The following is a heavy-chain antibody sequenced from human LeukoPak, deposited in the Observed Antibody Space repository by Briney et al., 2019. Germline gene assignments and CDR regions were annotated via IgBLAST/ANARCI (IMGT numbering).Heavy chain of an antibody. J-gene: IGHJ5*02. CDR2: IIPIFGTA. CDR3: AREYSSSWYFDP. Sequence: SVKVSCKASGYTFTGYYMHWVRQAPGQGLEWMGGIIPIFGTANYAQKFQGRVTITADKSTSTAYMELSSLRSEDTAVYYCAREYSSSWYFDPWGQGTLVTVSS. D-gene: IGHD6-13*01. V-gene: IGHV1-69*06. CDR1: GYTFTGYY.